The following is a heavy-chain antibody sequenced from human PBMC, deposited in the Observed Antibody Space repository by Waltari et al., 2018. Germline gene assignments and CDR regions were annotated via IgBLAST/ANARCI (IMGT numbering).Heavy chain of an antibody. J-gene: IGHJ6*02. V-gene: IGHV1-69*01. CDR3: AREFYDSSGYYYYYYGMDV. CDR1: GGTFSSYA. CDR2: IIPILGTA. D-gene: IGHD3-22*01. Sequence: QVQLVQSGAEVKKPGSSVKVSCKASGGTFSSYAISWVRQAPGQGVEWMGGIIPILGTANYAQKFQGRVTITADESTSTAYMELSSLRSEDTAVYYCAREFYDSSGYYYYYYGMDVWGQGTTVTVSS.